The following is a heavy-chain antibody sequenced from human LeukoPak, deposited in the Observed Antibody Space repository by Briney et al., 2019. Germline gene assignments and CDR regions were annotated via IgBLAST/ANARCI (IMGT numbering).Heavy chain of an antibody. CDR2: TRYDGSNK. V-gene: IGHV3-30*02. J-gene: IGHJ4*02. CDR3: AKDLFGDYVWGTYRAIDT. Sequence: GGSLRLSCAVSGFIISRYGMHWVRQPTGKGLEWVAFTRYDGSNKYFADSVKGRFTISRDNSKNTLYLQMQSLRLEDSAIYYCAKDLFGDYVWGTYRAIDTWGQGTLVTVSS. CDR1: GFIISRYG. D-gene: IGHD3-16*02.